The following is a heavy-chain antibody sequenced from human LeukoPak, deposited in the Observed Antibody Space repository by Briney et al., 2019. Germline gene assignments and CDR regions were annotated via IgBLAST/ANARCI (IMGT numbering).Heavy chain of an antibody. CDR1: GGSISSYY. CDR3: ARYEAGGSALDS. J-gene: IGHJ4*02. V-gene: IGHV4-59*06. Sequence: SETLSLTCTVSGGSISSYYWSWIRQPPGKGLEWIGYIYYSGSTYYNPSLKSRVTISVDTSDNHFSLKLSSVTAADTAVYYCARYEAGGSALDSWGQGTLVTVSS. CDR2: IYYSGST. D-gene: IGHD2-15*01.